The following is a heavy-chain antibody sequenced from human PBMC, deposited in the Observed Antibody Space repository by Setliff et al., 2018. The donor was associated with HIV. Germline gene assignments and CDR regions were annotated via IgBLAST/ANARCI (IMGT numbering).Heavy chain of an antibody. J-gene: IGHJ5*02. Sequence: SETLSLTCGVFGGSFNNYSWSWIRQPPGKGLEWIGEINHSGSTNYNPSLKSRVTISVDTSKNQFSVTLTSVTEADTAVYYCARFYGDYETDNWFDPWGHGILVTVSS. CDR3: ARFYGDYETDNWFDP. CDR2: INHSGST. V-gene: IGHV4-34*01. CDR1: GGSFNNYS. D-gene: IGHD4-17*01.